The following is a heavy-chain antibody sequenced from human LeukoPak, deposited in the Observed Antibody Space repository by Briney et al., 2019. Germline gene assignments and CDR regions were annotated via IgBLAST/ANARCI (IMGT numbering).Heavy chain of an antibody. J-gene: IGHJ3*02. V-gene: IGHV3-48*03. D-gene: IGHD6-6*01. CDR3: ARDQRYSSSSRASGGAFDI. CDR2: ISASGTIT. CDR1: GFTFSSYE. Sequence: PGGSLRLSCAASGFTFSSYEMNWVRQAPGKGLEWISYISASGTITHYADSVEGRFTISRDNAKNSLYLQMNSLRAEDTAVYYCARDQRYSSSSRASGGAFDIWGQGTMVTVSS.